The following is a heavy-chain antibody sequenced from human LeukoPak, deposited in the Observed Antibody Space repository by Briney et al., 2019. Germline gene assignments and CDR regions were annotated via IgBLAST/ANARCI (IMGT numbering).Heavy chain of an antibody. J-gene: IGHJ5*02. CDR3: ARAAYGQLGGFDP. CDR2: ISSSGSTI. CDR1: GFTFSSYE. Sequence: GGSLRLSCAASGFTFSSYEMNWVRQAPGKGLEWVSYISSSGSTIYYADSVKGRFTISRDNAKNSLYLQMNSLRAEDTAVYYCARAAYGQLGGFDPWRQGTLVTVSS. D-gene: IGHD6-6*01. V-gene: IGHV3-48*03.